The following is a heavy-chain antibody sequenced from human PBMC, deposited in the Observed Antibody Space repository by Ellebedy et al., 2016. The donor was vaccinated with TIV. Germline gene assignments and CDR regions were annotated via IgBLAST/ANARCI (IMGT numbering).Heavy chain of an antibody. CDR2: IVVGSGNT. V-gene: IGHV1-58*02. D-gene: IGHD6-19*01. Sequence: AASVKVSCKASGFTFTSSAMQWVRQARGQRLEWIGWIVVGSGNTNYAQKFQERVTITRDMSTSTTYMELSSLRSEDTAVYYCATLTNPGWYMDYWGQGTLVTVSS. CDR1: GFTFTSSA. CDR3: ATLTNPGWYMDY. J-gene: IGHJ4*02.